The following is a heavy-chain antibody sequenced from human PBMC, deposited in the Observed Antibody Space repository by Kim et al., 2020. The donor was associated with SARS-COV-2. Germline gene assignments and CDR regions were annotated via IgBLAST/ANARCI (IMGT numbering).Heavy chain of an antibody. CDR1: GFTFSSYA. Sequence: GGSLRLSCAASGFTFSSYAMSWVRQAPGKGLEWVSSISGSGDNTYYADSVKGRFAISRDNSKNTLYLQMNSLRAEDTAVYYCANDRGLVGLSHSFDYWGQGTLVTVSS. V-gene: IGHV3-23*01. D-gene: IGHD1-26*01. CDR3: ANDRGLVGLSHSFDY. CDR2: ISGSGDNT. J-gene: IGHJ4*02.